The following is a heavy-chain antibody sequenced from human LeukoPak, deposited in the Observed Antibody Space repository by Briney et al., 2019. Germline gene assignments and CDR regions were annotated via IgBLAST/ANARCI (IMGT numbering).Heavy chain of an antibody. D-gene: IGHD3/OR15-3a*01. V-gene: IGHV3-7*01. CDR2: IKQDGSEK. Sequence: GGSLRLSCAAPGFTFSSYWMTWVRQAPGKGLEWVANIKQDGSEKYYVDSVKGRFTISRDNGKNSLYLQMNSLRAEDTAVYYCARDWTGAFDYWGQGTLVTVSS. CDR3: ARDWTGAFDY. CDR1: GFTFSSYW. J-gene: IGHJ4*02.